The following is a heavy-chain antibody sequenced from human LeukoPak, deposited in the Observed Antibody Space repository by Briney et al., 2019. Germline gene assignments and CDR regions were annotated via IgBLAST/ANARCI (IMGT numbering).Heavy chain of an antibody. Sequence: GGSLRLSCAVSGITLSNYGMSWVRQAPGKGLEGVAGISGSGGKTTYADSVKGRFTISRDNPRNILYPQMNSLRAEDTAVYFCAKRGVVIRVILVGFHKEAYYFDSWGQGALVTVSS. V-gene: IGHV3-23*01. CDR3: AKRGVVIRVILVGFHKEAYYFDS. D-gene: IGHD3-22*01. CDR1: GITLSNYG. CDR2: ISGSGGKT. J-gene: IGHJ4*02.